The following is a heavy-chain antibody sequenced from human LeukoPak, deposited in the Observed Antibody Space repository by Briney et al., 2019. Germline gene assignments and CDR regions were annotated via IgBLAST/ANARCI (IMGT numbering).Heavy chain of an antibody. CDR2: IYYSGST. CDR3: ARARITLVRGVIPFFDY. D-gene: IGHD3-10*01. V-gene: IGHV4-31*03. CDR1: GGSISSGGYY. J-gene: IGHJ4*02. Sequence: SQTLSLTCTVSGGSISSGGYYWSWIRQHPGKGLEWIGYIYYSGSTYYNPSLKSRVTISVDTSKNQFSLKLSSVTAADTAVYYWARARITLVRGVIPFFDYWGQGTLVTVSS.